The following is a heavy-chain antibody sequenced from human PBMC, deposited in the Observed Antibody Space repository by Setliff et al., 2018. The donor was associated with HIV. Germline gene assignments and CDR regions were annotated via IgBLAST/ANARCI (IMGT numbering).Heavy chain of an antibody. CDR3: TTDLGSITIFGVVTLFDY. D-gene: IGHD3-3*01. V-gene: IGHV3-15*01. J-gene: IGHJ4*02. CDR2: IKSKTDGGTT. Sequence: GGSLRLSCAASGFTFSNAWMSWVRQAPGKGLEWVGRIKSKTDGGTTDYAAPVKGRFTISRDDSKNTLYLQMNSLKTEDTAVYYCTTDLGSITIFGVVTLFDYWGQGTLVTVSS. CDR1: GFTFSNAW.